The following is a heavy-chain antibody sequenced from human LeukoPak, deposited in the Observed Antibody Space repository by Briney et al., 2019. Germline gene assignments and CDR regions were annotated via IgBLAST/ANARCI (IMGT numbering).Heavy chain of an antibody. CDR3: AKGKRLLDY. CDR2: ISDSGNST. J-gene: IGHJ4*02. V-gene: IGHV3-23*01. D-gene: IGHD6-25*01. Sequence: GGSLRLSCAASGFTFSSYSMTWVRQAPGKGLEWISGISDSGNSTYYADSVKGRFTISRDNFKNTLYLQMNSLRAEDTAVYYCAKGKRLLDYWGQGTLVTLSS. CDR1: GFTFSSYS.